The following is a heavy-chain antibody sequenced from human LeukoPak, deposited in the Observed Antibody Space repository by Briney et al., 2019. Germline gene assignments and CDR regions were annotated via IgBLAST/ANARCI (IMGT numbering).Heavy chain of an antibody. CDR2: INPNTGGT. J-gene: IGHJ4*02. Sequence: GASVKVSCKASGYTFIDYYMHWVRQAPGQGLEWMGWINPNTGGTNYAQKFQGRVTMTRDTSISTAYMELSSLRSDDTAIFYCARVQYDYFWGSYRFDHWGQGTLVTVSS. CDR1: GYTFIDYY. V-gene: IGHV1-2*02. D-gene: IGHD3-16*02. CDR3: ARVQYDYFWGSYRFDH.